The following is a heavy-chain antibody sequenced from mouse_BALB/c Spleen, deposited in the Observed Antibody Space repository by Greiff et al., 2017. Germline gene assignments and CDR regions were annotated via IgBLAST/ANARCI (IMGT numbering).Heavy chain of an antibody. V-gene: IGHV7-3*02. D-gene: IGHD4-1*01. CDR3: ARLTYFDY. J-gene: IGHJ2*01. CDR2: IRNKANGYTT. Sequence: EVQRVESGGGLVQPGGSLRLSCATSGFTFTDYYMSWVRQPPGKALEWLGFIRNKANGYTTEYSASVKGRFTISRDNSQSILYLQMNTLRAEDSATYYCARLTYFDYWGQGTTLTVSS. CDR1: GFTFTDYY.